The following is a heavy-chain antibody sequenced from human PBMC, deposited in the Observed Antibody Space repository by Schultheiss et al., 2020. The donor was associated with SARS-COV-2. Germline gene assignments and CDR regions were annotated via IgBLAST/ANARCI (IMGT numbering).Heavy chain of an antibody. D-gene: IGHD3-16*02. CDR2: ISGSAGTT. Sequence: GGSLRLSCAASGFTFSSYSMNWVRQAPGKGLEWVSAISGSAGTTYYSDSVKGRFTISRDNSKNTLYLQMNSLRAEDTAVYYCARDIRLRLGELSFSANYWGQGTLVTVSS. CDR3: ARDIRLRLGELSFSANY. V-gene: IGHV3-23*01. J-gene: IGHJ4*02. CDR1: GFTFSSYS.